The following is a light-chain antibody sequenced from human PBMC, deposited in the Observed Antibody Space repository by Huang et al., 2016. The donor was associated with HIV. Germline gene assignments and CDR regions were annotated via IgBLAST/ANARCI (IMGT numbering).Light chain of an antibody. Sequence: IVMTQSPATLSVSPGERATLSCRASQSISSNLAWYQQKPGQAPRLLIYGASTRATSIPARFRGGGSGTEFTLTISSLLSEDFAVYYCQQYNNRYTFGRGTKLEIK. V-gene: IGKV3-15*01. CDR1: QSISSN. CDR2: GAS. CDR3: QQYNNRYT. J-gene: IGKJ2*01.